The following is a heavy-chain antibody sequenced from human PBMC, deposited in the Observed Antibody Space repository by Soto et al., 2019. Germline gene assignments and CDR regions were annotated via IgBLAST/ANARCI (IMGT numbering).Heavy chain of an antibody. CDR1: GGSVCSGGYY. V-gene: IGHV4-61*08. Sequence: SETLSLTCTVSGGSVCSGGYYWSWIRQPPGKGLEWIGYIYYSGSTNYNPSLKSRVTISVDTSKNQFSLKLSSVTAADTAVYYCARVAVTIPYYYYGMDVWGQGTTVTASS. CDR2: IYYSGST. D-gene: IGHD4-17*01. J-gene: IGHJ6*02. CDR3: ARVAVTIPYYYYGMDV.